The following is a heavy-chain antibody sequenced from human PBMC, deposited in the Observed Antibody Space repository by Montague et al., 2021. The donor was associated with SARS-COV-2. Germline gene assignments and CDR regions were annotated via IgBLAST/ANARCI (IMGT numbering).Heavy chain of an antibody. J-gene: IGHJ3*02. CDR3: ARRGSTNSRLDDAFDI. Sequence: YSPSLKSRITMSVDTSKNQFSLNLASVTATDTAVYYCARRGSTNSRLDDAFDILGQGTMVTVFS. D-gene: IGHD2-2*01. V-gene: IGHV4-39*01.